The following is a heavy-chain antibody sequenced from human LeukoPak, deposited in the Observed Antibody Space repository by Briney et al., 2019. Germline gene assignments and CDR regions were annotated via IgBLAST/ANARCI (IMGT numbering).Heavy chain of an antibody. D-gene: IGHD3-16*01. CDR3: ARHSCYDS. J-gene: IGHJ4*02. CDR2: IYAGDSST. CDR1: GFTFSTYS. Sequence: GESLKISCKGSGFTFSTYSFAWVRHMPGKGLEWMGVIYAGDSSTRYSPSFQGQVTISVDKSISTAYLQWRSLKASDSAIYYCARHSCYDSWGQGTLVTVSS. V-gene: IGHV5-51*01.